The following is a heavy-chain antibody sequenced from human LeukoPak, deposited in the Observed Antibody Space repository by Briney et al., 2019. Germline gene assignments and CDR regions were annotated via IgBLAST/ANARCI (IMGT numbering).Heavy chain of an antibody. J-gene: IGHJ6*04. Sequence: SVKVSCKASGGTFSSYAISWVRQAPGQGLEWMGGIIPIFGTANYAQKFQGRVTITADESTSTAYMELSSLKSEDTAVYYCARDRNSITMVRGVTTDYYYGMDVWGKGTTVTVSS. CDR2: IIPIFGTA. V-gene: IGHV1-69*13. CDR1: GGTFSSYA. CDR3: ARDRNSITMVRGVTTDYYYGMDV. D-gene: IGHD3-10*01.